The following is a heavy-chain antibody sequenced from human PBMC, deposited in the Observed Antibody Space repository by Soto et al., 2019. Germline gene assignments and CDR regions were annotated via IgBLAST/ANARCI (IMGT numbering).Heavy chain of an antibody. CDR1: GFTFSSYG. Sequence: GGSLRLSCAASGFTFSSYGMHWVRQAPGKGLEWVALISYDGSDKDYADSVKGRFTISRDNSRNTLFLQMNSLRAEDTAVYYCARAEFNSVWFPFDSWGPGAPVTVSS. CDR2: ISYDGSDK. V-gene: IGHV3-30*19. CDR3: ARAEFNSVWFPFDS. J-gene: IGHJ4*02. D-gene: IGHD6-19*01.